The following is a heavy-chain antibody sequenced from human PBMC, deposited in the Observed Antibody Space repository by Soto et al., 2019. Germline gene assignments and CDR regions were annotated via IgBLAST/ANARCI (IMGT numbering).Heavy chain of an antibody. V-gene: IGHV5-10-1*01. J-gene: IGHJ6*02. Sequence: GESLKICCKGSGYSFTSYWISGVRQMPGKGQERRGSIDPSDSYTNYSPSFQGHVTISADKSIGTAYLKWGTLKASDTAMYYCARHSTGYYYGMDVWGEGTTVTVS. CDR1: GYSFTSYW. CDR3: ARHSTGYYYGMDV. CDR2: IDPSDSYT. D-gene: IGHD4-4*01.